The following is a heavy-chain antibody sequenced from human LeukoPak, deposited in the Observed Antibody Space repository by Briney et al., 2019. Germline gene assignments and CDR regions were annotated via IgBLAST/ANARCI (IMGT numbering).Heavy chain of an antibody. V-gene: IGHV3-30*02. CDR1: GFTFSSYG. J-gene: IGHJ6*03. D-gene: IGHD6-25*01. Sequence: GGSLRLSCAASGFTFSSYGMYWVRQAPGKGLEWVAFTRYGGSNKYYADSVKGRFTISRDNSKNTLYPKMNSLRAEDTAVYYCARSAPAGFSYYSYYMDVWGKGTTVTISS. CDR3: ARSAPAGFSYYSYYMDV. CDR2: TRYGGSNK.